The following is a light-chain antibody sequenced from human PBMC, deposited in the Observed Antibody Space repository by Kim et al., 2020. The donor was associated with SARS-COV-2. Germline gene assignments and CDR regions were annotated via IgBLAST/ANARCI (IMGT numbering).Light chain of an antibody. Sequence: GQSITISCTGTSSDVGGYNSVSWFQHHPGTAPKLMIYDVSNRPSGISNRFFGSKSGNTASLTISGLQAEDEADYYCSSYTSSTTVVFGGGTQLTVL. CDR1: SSDVGGYNS. CDR3: SSYTSSTTVV. V-gene: IGLV2-14*03. CDR2: DVS. J-gene: IGLJ2*01.